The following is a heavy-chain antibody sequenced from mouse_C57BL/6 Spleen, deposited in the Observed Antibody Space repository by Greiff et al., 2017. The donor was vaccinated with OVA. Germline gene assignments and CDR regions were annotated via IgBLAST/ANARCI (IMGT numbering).Heavy chain of an antibody. D-gene: IGHD2-5*01. CDR1: GFTFSDYG. CDR3: ASYYSNYVLFAY. Sequence: EVKVVESGGGLVKPGGSLKLSCAASGFTFSDYGMHWVRQAPEQGLEWVAYISSGSSTIYYADTVKGRFTISRDNAKNTLFLQMTSLRSEDTAMYYCASYYSNYVLFAYWGQGTLVTVSA. J-gene: IGHJ3*01. CDR2: ISSGSSTI. V-gene: IGHV5-17*01.